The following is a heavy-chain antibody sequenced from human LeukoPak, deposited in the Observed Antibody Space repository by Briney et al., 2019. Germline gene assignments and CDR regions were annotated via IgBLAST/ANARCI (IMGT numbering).Heavy chain of an antibody. D-gene: IGHD3-16*01. CDR3: ARDFLHLGG. V-gene: IGHV3-74*01. CDR2: INTDGSNT. J-gene: IGHJ3*01. CDR1: GFTFSSYW. Sequence: GVSLRLSCAASGFTFSSYWMHWVRQAPGKGLVGVSRINTDGSNTNYADSVKGRFTISRDNAKNTLYLQMSSLRAEDTAVYYCARDFLHLGGWGQGTMVTVSS.